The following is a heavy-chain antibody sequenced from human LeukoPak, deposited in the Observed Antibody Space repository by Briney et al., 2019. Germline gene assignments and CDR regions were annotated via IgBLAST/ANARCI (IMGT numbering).Heavy chain of an antibody. D-gene: IGHD3-22*01. Sequence: PGGSLRLSCAASGFTFSSYSMNWVRQAPGKGLEWVSSISSSSSYIYYADSVKGRFTISRDNAKNSLYLQMNSLRAEDTAVYYFARVLSSSGYYAVDYLGQGTLVTVSS. V-gene: IGHV3-21*01. CDR2: ISSSSSYI. CDR3: ARVLSSSGYYAVDY. J-gene: IGHJ4*02. CDR1: GFTFSSYS.